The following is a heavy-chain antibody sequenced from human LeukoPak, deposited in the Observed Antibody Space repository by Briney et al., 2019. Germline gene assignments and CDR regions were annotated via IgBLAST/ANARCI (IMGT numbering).Heavy chain of an antibody. CDR2: IIPILGIA. J-gene: IGHJ5*02. D-gene: IGHD5-18*01. V-gene: IGHV1-69*04. Sequence: SVKVSCKASGGTFSSYAISWVRQAPGQGLEWMGRIIPILGIANYAQKFQGRVTITADKSTSTAYMELRSLRSDDTAVYYCARGGYSYGYINWFDPWGQGTLVAVSS. CDR3: ARGGYSYGYINWFDP. CDR1: GGTFSSYA.